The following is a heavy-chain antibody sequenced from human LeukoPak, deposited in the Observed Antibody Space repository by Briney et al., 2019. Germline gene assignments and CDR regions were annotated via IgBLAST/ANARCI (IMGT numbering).Heavy chain of an antibody. CDR2: INHSGST. CDR1: GGSFSGYY. Sequence: SETLSLTCAVYGGSFSGYYWSWIRQPPGKGLEGIGEINHSGSTNYNPSLKSRVTISVDTSKNQFSLKLSSVTAADTAVYYCARGGSSSWRGWFDPWGQGTLVTVSS. D-gene: IGHD6-13*01. V-gene: IGHV4-34*01. J-gene: IGHJ5*02. CDR3: ARGGSSSWRGWFDP.